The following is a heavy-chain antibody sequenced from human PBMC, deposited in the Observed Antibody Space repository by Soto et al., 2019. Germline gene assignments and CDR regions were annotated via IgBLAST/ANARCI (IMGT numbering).Heavy chain of an antibody. CDR1: IGSISISGGYY. D-gene: IGHD6-6*01. V-gene: IGHV4-31*03. CDR3: ARAGHSSSTEGPNWFDP. CDR2: IYYSVST. J-gene: IGHJ5*02. Sequence: SETLSLTCTFSIGSISISGGYYCSWIRQPPGKGLEWIGYIYYSVSTYYNPSLKSRVTISVDTSNNQFSLKLSSVTAADTAVYYCARAGHSSSTEGPNWFDPWGQGTLVTVSS.